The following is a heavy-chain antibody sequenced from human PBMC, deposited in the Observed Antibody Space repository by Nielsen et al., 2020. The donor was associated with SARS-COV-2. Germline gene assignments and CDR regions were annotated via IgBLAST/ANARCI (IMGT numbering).Heavy chain of an antibody. CDR2: ITWNSGTV. CDR1: GFTFDDYA. V-gene: IGHV3-9*01. Sequence: SLKISCAASGFTFDDYAMHWVRQVPGKGLQWVAGITWNSGTVVYADSVKGRFTISRDNSKKTVYLQMTSLRPEDTAVYYCARHWQEGATFYWFFDLWGRDTLVSVSS. D-gene: IGHD1-26*01. CDR3: ARHWQEGATFYWFFDL. J-gene: IGHJ2*01.